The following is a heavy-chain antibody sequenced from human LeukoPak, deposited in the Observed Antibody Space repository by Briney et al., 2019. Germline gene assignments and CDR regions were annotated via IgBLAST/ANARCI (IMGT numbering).Heavy chain of an antibody. J-gene: IGHJ6*02. CDR1: GGSIISGTHY. CDR3: ARDHIHADYYGMDV. Sequence: SETLSLTCTVSGGSIISGTHYWSWIRQHPGKGLEWIGYIYHSGSTYYNPSLKSRVTISVDTSKNQFSLKLISVTAADMAVYYCARDHIHADYYGMDVWGQGTTVTVSS. CDR2: IYHSGST. V-gene: IGHV4-31*03.